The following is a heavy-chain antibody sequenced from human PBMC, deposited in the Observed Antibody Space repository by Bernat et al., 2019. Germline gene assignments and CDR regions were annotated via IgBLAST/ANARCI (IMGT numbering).Heavy chain of an antibody. V-gene: IGHV3-33*01. CDR2: IWYDGCNK. J-gene: IGHJ3*02. CDR3: AREWRLTYGDFDDDAFDI. Sequence: QVQLVESGGGVVQPGRSLRLSCAASGFTFSSYGMHWVRQAPGKGLEWVAVIWYDGCNKYYADSVKGRFTISRDNSKNTLYLQMNSLRAEDTAVYYCAREWRLTYGDFDDDAFDIWGQGTMVTVSS. D-gene: IGHD4-17*01. CDR1: GFTFSSYG.